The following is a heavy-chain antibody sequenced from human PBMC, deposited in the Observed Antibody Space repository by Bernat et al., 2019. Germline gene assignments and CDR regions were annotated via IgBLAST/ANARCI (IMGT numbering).Heavy chain of an antibody. D-gene: IGHD4-17*01. Sequence: QVQLVESGGGVVQPGRSLRLSCAASGFTFSSYAMHWVRQAPGKGLEWVAVISYDGSNKYYADSVKGRFTISRDNSKNTLYLQMNSLRAEDTAVYYCAAVTTFPLYWGQGTLVTVSS. CDR1: GFTFSSYA. CDR2: ISYDGSNK. J-gene: IGHJ4*02. CDR3: AAVTTFPLY. V-gene: IGHV3-30*01.